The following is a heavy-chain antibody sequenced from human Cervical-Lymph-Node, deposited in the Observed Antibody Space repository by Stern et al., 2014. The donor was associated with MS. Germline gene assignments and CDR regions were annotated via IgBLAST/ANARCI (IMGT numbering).Heavy chain of an antibody. CDR2: IDWDDDK. CDR1: GFSLSTSGMC. Sequence: QITLKESGPALVKPTQTLTLTCTFSGFSLSTSGMCVSWIRQTPGKALEWLALIDWDDDKYYSASLKTRLTISKDTSKNQVVLTMTNIDPVDTATYYCARSTYLYGMDVWGQGTTVTVSS. J-gene: IGHJ6*02. V-gene: IGHV2-70*01. CDR3: ARSTYLYGMDV.